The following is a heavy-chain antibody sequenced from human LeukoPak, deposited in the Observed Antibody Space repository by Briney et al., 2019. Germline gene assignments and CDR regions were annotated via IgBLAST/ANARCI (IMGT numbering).Heavy chain of an antibody. CDR1: GFTVRDYG. CDR2: ICYEGNEK. D-gene: IGHD2-21*01. J-gene: IGHJ4*02. Sequence: GRRLRLSCVASGFTVRDYGIHWVRQALGKGLEWVAVICYEGNEKHHADYVKRRLNISKDDSTNTAFLQMDGLRGDDTAMYYCAKGARIVWPTPIDSWGQGTLVSVSS. CDR3: AKGARIVWPTPIDS. V-gene: IGHV3-33*02.